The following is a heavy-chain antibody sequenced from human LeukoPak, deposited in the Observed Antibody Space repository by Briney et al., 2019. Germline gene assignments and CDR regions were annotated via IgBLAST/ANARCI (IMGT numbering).Heavy chain of an antibody. V-gene: IGHV3-30*04. CDR2: ISYDGRVT. CDR3: ARDLFRGAPDYFDY. Sequence: GGSLRLSCAASGFTFSSYPMHWVRQAPGKGLEWVAVISYDGRVTIHADSVKGRFTISGDQSKNTLYLEMNSLRPEDTAVYYCARDLFRGAPDYFDYWGQGTLVTVSS. D-gene: IGHD3-10*01. J-gene: IGHJ4*02. CDR1: GFTFSSYP.